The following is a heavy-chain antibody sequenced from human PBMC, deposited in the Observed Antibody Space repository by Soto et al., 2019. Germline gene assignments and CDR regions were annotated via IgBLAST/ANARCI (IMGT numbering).Heavy chain of an antibody. V-gene: IGHV1-3*01. CDR1: GYTFTSYA. J-gene: IGHJ4*02. Sequence: GASVKVSCKASGYTFTSYAMHWVRQAPGQRLEWMGWINADNGNTNYAQKLQGRVTMTTDTSTSTAYMELRSLRSDDTAVYYCARDRVVEYDFWSGYFDYWGQGTLVTVSS. CDR3: ARDRVVEYDFWSGYFDY. D-gene: IGHD3-3*01. CDR2: INADNGNT.